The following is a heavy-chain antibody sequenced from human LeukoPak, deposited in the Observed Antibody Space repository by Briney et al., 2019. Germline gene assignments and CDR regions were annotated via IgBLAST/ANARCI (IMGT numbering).Heavy chain of an antibody. Sequence: SETLSLTCAVSGGSISSSNWWSWVRQPPGRGLEWIGEIYYSGSTNYNPSPKSRVTISLDKSKNQFSLKLSSVTAADTAVYYCARFEEYYYHGMDVWGQGTTVTVSS. CDR1: GGSISSSNW. V-gene: IGHV4-4*02. CDR3: ARFEEYYYHGMDV. J-gene: IGHJ6*02. CDR2: IYYSGST.